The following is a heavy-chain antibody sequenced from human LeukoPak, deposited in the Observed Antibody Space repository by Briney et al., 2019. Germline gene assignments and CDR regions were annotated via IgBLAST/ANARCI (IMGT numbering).Heavy chain of an antibody. CDR2: ISSSSCYI. J-gene: IGHJ4*02. V-gene: IGHV3-21*01. Sequence: PGGSLRLSCAASGFTFSSYSMNWVRQAPGKGLEWVSSISSSSCYIYYADSVKGRFTISRDNAKNSLYLQMNSLRAEDTAVYYCARVGWIQLGNFDYWGQGTLVTVSS. D-gene: IGHD5-18*01. CDR1: GFTFSSYS. CDR3: ARVGWIQLGNFDY.